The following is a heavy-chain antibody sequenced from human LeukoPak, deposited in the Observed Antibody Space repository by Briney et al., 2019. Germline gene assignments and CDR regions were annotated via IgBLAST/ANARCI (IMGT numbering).Heavy chain of an antibody. CDR1: GGSISSGGYS. D-gene: IGHD3-22*01. CDR2: IYHSGST. V-gene: IGHV4-30-2*01. Sequence: SETLSLTCAVSGGSISSGGYSWSWIRQPPGKGLEWIGYIYHSGSTYYNPSLKSRVTISVDTSKNQFSLKLSSVTAADTAVYYCARDNSGYYDSSGYYYDGELNWFDPWGQGTLVTVSS. CDR3: ARDNSGYYDSSGYYYDGELNWFDP. J-gene: IGHJ5*02.